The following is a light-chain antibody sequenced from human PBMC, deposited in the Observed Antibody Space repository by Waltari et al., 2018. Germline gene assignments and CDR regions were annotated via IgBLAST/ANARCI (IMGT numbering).Light chain of an antibody. CDR1: ELPRKY. Sequence: SYDLPQPPSVSVSPGQPARTTCPAHELPRKYVDWFQQKSGQAPRRVIYEDTKRPSGIPERFSGSSSGTVATLTISGAQVDDEADYYCYSSDSTGLRVFGGGTTVVVL. CDR2: EDT. CDR3: YSSDSTGLRV. J-gene: IGLJ1*01. V-gene: IGLV3-10*01.